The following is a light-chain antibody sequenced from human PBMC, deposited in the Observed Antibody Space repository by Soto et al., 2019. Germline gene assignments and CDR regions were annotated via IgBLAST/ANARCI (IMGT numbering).Light chain of an antibody. CDR3: QHYGSALFT. CDR2: GAS. J-gene: IGKJ3*01. V-gene: IGKV3-20*01. Sequence: EIVLTQSPVTLSLSPGERATLACRASTSFSSSYLDWYQQKPGQAPRLLIYGASSRATGIPDRFSGSGSGTDFTLTISSLEPEDFAVYYCQHYGSALFTFGPGTKVDVK. CDR1: TSFSSSY.